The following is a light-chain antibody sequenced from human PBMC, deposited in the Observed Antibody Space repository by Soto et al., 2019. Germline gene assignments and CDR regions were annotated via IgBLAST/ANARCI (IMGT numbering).Light chain of an antibody. Sequence: QSALTQPASVSGSPGQSITISCTGTSSDIGGYNHVSWYQQNPGRAPKLMIYDVSNRPSGVSNRFSGSKSGNTASLTISGLQAEDEADYYCSSYTTSITRVFGTGTKLTVL. V-gene: IGLV2-14*03. CDR1: SSDIGGYNH. J-gene: IGLJ1*01. CDR2: DVS. CDR3: SSYTTSITRV.